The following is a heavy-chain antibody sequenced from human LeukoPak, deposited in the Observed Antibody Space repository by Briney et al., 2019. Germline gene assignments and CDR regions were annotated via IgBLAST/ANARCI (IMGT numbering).Heavy chain of an antibody. CDR1: GFTFSSYA. CDR2: ISYDESNK. CDR3: ARDRTWIQLWLYFDY. J-gene: IGHJ4*02. Sequence: GGSLRLSCAASGFTFSSYAMHWVRQAPGKGLEWVAVISYDESNKYYADSVKGRFTISRDNSKNTLYLQMNSLRAEDTAVYYCARDRTWIQLWLYFDYWGQGTLVTVSS. V-gene: IGHV3-30-3*01. D-gene: IGHD5-18*01.